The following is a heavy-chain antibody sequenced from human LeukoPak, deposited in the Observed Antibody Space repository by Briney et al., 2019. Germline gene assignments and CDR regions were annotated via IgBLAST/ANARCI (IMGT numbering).Heavy chain of an antibody. CDR3: ARGFGAGNYYYGWFDP. CDR2: IHDSGST. D-gene: IGHD3-10*01. V-gene: IGHV4-30-4*01. J-gene: IGHJ5*02. CDR1: GASISSGDYH. Sequence: SSETLSLTCTVSGASISSGDYHWNWIRQPPGKGLEWIGFIHDSGSTYYNPSLKSRVSISRDMSKNQLSLMLSSVTAADTAVYYCARGFGAGNYYYGWFDPWGQGTLVSVSS.